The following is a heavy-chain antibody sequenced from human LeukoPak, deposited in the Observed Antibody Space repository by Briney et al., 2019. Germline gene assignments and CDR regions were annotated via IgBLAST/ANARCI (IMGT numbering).Heavy chain of an antibody. V-gene: IGHV4-34*01. CDR3: ARGLLTDYSRRYLYYYMDV. D-gene: IGHD1-1*01. Sequence: SETLSLTCAVYGGSLSGYFWIWSRQTPGQGLEWIGDINHSGDTNYNASLKSRVTISVDTYKNQFSLNLTSVTAADTAVYYCARGLLTDYSRRYLYYYMDVWGTGTAVIVSS. J-gene: IGHJ6*03. CDR2: INHSGDT. CDR1: GGSLSGYF.